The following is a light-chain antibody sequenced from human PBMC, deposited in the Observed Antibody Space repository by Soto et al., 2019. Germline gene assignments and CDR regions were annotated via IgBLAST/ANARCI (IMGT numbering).Light chain of an antibody. Sequence: IVVTQSPGTLSLSPGERATLSCRASQSISSSYLAWYQQKPGQAPRLLIYGASSRATGIPDRFSGSGSGTDFTLTISRLEPEDFAVYYCQQYVNSLYTFGQGTKLEIK. J-gene: IGKJ2*01. CDR1: QSISSSY. V-gene: IGKV3-20*01. CDR3: QQYVNSLYT. CDR2: GAS.